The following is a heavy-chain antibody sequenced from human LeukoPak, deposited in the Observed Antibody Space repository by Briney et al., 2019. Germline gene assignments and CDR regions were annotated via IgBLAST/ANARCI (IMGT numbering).Heavy chain of an antibody. CDR2: IRSKANSYAT. Sequence: GGSLKLSCAASGFTFSGSAMHWVRQASGKGLEWVGRIRSKANSYATAYAASVKGRFTISRDDSKNTAYLQMNSLRAEDTAVYYCARSPVAGTDYYMDVWGKGTTVTVSS. J-gene: IGHJ6*03. V-gene: IGHV3-73*01. D-gene: IGHD6-19*01. CDR3: ARSPVAGTDYYMDV. CDR1: GFTFSGSA.